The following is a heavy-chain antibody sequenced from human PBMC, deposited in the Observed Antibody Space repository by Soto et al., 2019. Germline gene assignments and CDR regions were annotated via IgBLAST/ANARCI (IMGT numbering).Heavy chain of an antibody. CDR1: GFTVSSNY. CDR3: ARERSGIVTGWYYYYMDV. CDR2: IYSGGST. D-gene: IGHD1-26*01. Sequence: ESVGGLVQPGVSLRLSCAASGFTVSSNYMSWVRQAPGKGLEWVSVIYSGGSTYYADSVKGRFTISRDNSKNTLYLQMNSLRAEDTAVYYCARERSGIVTGWYYYYMDVWGKGTTVTVSS. J-gene: IGHJ6*03. V-gene: IGHV3-66*01.